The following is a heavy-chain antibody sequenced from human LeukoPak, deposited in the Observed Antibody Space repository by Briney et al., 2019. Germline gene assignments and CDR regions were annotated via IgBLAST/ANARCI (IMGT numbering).Heavy chain of an antibody. CDR2: ISSSSSYI. CDR3: ARNQDDFWSGYYDVSGYMDV. CDR1: GFTFSSYS. J-gene: IGHJ6*03. V-gene: IGHV3-21*01. D-gene: IGHD3-3*01. Sequence: GGSLRLSCAASGFTFSSYSMNWVRQAPGKGLEWVSSISSSSSYIYYADSVKGRFTISRDNAKNSLNLQMNSLRAEDTAVYYCARNQDDFWSGYYDVSGYMDVWGKGTTVTVSS.